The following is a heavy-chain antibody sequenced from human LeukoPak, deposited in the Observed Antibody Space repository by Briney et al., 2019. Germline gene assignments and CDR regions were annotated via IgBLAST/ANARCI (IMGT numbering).Heavy chain of an antibody. D-gene: IGHD6-13*01. CDR3: ARGEVAAAGIYYYYGMDV. Sequence: ASVKVSCKASGGTFSSYAISWVRQAPGRGLEWMGGIIPIFGTANYAQKFQGRVTITADESTSTAYMELSSLRSEDTAVYYCARGEVAAAGIYYYYGMDVWGQGTTVTISS. V-gene: IGHV1-69*13. CDR2: IIPIFGTA. J-gene: IGHJ6*02. CDR1: GGTFSSYA.